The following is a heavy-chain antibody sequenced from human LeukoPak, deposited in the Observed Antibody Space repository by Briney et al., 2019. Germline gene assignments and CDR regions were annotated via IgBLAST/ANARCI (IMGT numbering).Heavy chain of an antibody. CDR3: ARVSALSYDSSGYPDAFDI. CDR1: GGSISSGGYY. D-gene: IGHD3-22*01. V-gene: IGHV4-61*08. J-gene: IGHJ3*02. CDR2: IYYSGST. Sequence: SETLSLTCTVSGGSISSGGYYWSWIRQHPGKGLEWIGYIYYSGSTNYNPSLKSRVTISVDTSKNQFSLKLSSVTAADTVVYYCARVSALSYDSSGYPDAFDIWGQGTMVTVSS.